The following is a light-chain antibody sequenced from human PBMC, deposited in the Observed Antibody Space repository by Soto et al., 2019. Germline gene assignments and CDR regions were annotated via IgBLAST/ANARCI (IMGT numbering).Light chain of an antibody. J-gene: IGLJ7*01. Sequence: QSALTQPASVSGSPGQSITISCTGTSSDVGGYNYVSWYQQHQGKAPKLMIYDVSNRPSGVSNRFSGSKSGNTASLTISGLQAEYEADYYCSSYTSSSTAVFAGGTQLTVL. CDR1: SSDVGGYNY. CDR3: SSYTSSSTAV. CDR2: DVS. V-gene: IGLV2-14*01.